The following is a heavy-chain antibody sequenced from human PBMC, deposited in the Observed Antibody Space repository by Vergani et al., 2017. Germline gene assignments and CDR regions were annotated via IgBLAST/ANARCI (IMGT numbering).Heavy chain of an antibody. CDR1: GFTFSSYS. D-gene: IGHD1-14*01. J-gene: IGHJ6*03. Sequence: EVQLVESGGGLVKPGGSLRLSCAASGFTFSSYSMNWVRQAPGKGLEWVSSISSSSSYIYYADSVKGRFTISRDNSKNTLYLQMNSLRAEDTAVYYCARGGPRVYYYMDVWGKGTTVTVSS. V-gene: IGHV3-21*01. CDR3: ARGGPRVYYYMDV. CDR2: ISSSSSYI.